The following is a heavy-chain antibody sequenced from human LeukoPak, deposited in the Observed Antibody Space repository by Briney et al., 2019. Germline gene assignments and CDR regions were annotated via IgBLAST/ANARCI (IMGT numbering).Heavy chain of an antibody. V-gene: IGHV4-34*01. Sequence: SETLSLTCAVYGGSFSGYYWSWIRQPPGKGLEWIGEINHSGSTNYNPSLKSRVTISVDTSKNQFSLKLSSVTAADTAVYYCARMSRADTSSGYSSGHFDYWGQGTLVTVSS. J-gene: IGHJ4*02. D-gene: IGHD3-22*01. CDR2: INHSGST. CDR1: GGSFSGYY. CDR3: ARMSRADTSSGYSSGHFDY.